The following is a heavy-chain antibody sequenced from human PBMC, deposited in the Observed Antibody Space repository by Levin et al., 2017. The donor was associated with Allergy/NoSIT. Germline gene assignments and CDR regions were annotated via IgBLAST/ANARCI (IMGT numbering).Heavy chain of an antibody. CDR1: GFTFSNYW. D-gene: IGHD3-22*01. V-gene: IGHV3-74*01. Sequence: SCAASGFTFSNYWMHWVRQATGKGLVWVSPINTDGSTTRYADSVKGRFTISRDNAKNTLYLQMNSLRAEDTAVYYCVRFYYDSSGYFRYGMDVWGQGTTVTVSS. J-gene: IGHJ6*02. CDR3: VRFYYDSSGYFRYGMDV. CDR2: INTDGSTT.